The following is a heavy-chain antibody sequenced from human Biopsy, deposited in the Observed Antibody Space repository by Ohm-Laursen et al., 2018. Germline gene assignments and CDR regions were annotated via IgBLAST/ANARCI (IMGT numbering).Heavy chain of an antibody. CDR3: VRGVDYYDPYHYYALDV. Sequence: TLSLTCDVSGGDINNYYWSWIRQPAGKGLEWIGRIYPGGSTNYNPSLKSRVTMSVDTSKNKFSLRVSSVTAADTAVYYCVRGVDYYDPYHYYALDVWGQGTTVTVSS. CDR2: IYPGGST. V-gene: IGHV4-4*07. D-gene: IGHD3-22*01. J-gene: IGHJ6*02. CDR1: GGDINNYY.